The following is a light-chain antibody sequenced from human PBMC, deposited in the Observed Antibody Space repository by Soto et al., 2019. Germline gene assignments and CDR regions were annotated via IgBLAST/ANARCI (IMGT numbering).Light chain of an antibody. J-gene: IGLJ2*01. CDR3: AAWDDSLSAVV. CDR2: RND. V-gene: IGLV1-47*01. CDR1: SSNIGSNY. Sequence: QSVLTQPPSASGTPGQRVTISCSGSSSNIGSNYVYWYQQLPGSAPKLLIYRNDLRPSGVPDRFSGSKSDTSASLAISGLRSEDEADYYCAAWDDSLSAVVFGGGTKLTVL.